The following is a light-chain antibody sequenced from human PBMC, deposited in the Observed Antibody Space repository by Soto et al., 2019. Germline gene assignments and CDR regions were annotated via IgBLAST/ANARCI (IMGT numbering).Light chain of an antibody. CDR3: QQRSNWPIT. CDR2: DAS. J-gene: IGKJ5*01. CDR1: QSVSSY. V-gene: IGKV3-11*01. Sequence: EIVLTQSPAPLSLSPGERATLSCSASQSVSSYLAWYQQKPGQAPRLLIYDASNRATGIPARFSGSGSGTDFTITISSLEPEDFAVYYWQQRSNWPITFGQGTRLEIK.